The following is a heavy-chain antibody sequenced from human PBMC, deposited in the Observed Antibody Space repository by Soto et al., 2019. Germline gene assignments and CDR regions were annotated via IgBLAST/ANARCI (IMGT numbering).Heavy chain of an antibody. CDR1: GFTFSSYA. J-gene: IGHJ4*02. V-gene: IGHV3-30-3*01. CDR3: ARSLRSRDRLDY. D-gene: IGHD4-17*01. CDR2: ISYDGSNK. Sequence: GGSLRLSCAASGFTFSSYAMHWVRQAPGKGLEWVAVISYDGSNKYYADSVKGRFTISRDNSKNTLYLQMNSLRAEDTAVYYCARSLRSRDRLDYWGQGTLVTVSS.